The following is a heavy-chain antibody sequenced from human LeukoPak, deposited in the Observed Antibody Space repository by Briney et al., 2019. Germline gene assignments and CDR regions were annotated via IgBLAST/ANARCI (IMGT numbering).Heavy chain of an antibody. CDR2: INPNSGGT. CDR3: ARAGGLSWFDP. CDR1: GYTFTGYY. D-gene: IGHD3-16*01. J-gene: IGHJ5*02. Sequence: ASVKVSCKASGYTFTGYYMHWVRQAPGQGLEWMGWINPNSGGTNYAQKFRGRVTMTTDTSMSTAYMELSRLTSDDTAVYYCARAGGLSWFDPWGQGTLVTVSS. V-gene: IGHV1-2*02.